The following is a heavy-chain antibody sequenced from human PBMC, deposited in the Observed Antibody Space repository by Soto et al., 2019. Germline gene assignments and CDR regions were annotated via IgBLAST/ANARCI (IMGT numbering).Heavy chain of an antibody. CDR1: GDSITSNSYF. CDR3: ARYKSNYYYGMDV. CDR2: IYYSGIT. V-gene: IGHV4-39*07. Sequence: SETLSLTCTVSGDSITSNSYFWAWIRQPPGKGLEWIGSIYYSGITYYNPSLKSRVTISVDTSKNQFSLKLSSVTAADTAVYYCARYKSNYYYGMDVWGQGTTVTVSS. J-gene: IGHJ6*02. D-gene: IGHD1-20*01.